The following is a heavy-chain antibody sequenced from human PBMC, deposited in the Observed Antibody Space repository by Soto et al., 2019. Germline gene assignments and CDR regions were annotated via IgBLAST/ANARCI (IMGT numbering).Heavy chain of an antibody. J-gene: IGHJ6*02. Sequence: ASVKVSCKASGYTFTGYYMHWVRQAPGQGLEWMGWINPNSGGTNYAQKFQGWVTMTRDTSISTAYMELSRLRSDDTAVYYCARATMVRGVIMYYYYGMDVWGQGTTVTVS. CDR3: ARATMVRGVIMYYYYGMDV. D-gene: IGHD3-10*01. CDR1: GYTFTGYY. V-gene: IGHV1-2*04. CDR2: INPNSGGT.